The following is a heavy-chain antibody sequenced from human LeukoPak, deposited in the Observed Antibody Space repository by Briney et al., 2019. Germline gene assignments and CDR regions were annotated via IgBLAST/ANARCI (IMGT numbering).Heavy chain of an antibody. V-gene: IGHV4-30-4*01. CDR2: IYYSVST. J-gene: IGHJ6*02. CDR3: AREPVVVVSYYGMDV. CDR1: GGSISSGDYY. D-gene: IGHD2-2*01. Sequence: SETLSLTCTVSGGSISSGDYYWSWIRQPPGKGLEWIGYIYYSVSTYYNPSLKSRVTISVDTSKNQFSLKLSSVTAADTAVYYCAREPVVVVSYYGMDVWGQGTTVTVSS.